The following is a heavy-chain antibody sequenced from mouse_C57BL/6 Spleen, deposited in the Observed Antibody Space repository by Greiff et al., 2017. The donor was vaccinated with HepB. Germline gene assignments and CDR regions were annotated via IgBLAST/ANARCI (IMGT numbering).Heavy chain of an antibody. Sequence: VQLQQSGPELVKPGASVKISCKASGYTFTDYYMNWVKQSHGKSLEWIGDINPNNGGTSYNQKFKGKATLTVDKSSSTAYMELRSLTSEDSAVYYCARREGYYGNYGEDYWGQGTTLTVSS. CDR2: INPNNGGT. CDR3: ARREGYYGNYGEDY. J-gene: IGHJ2*01. V-gene: IGHV1-26*01. CDR1: GYTFTDYY. D-gene: IGHD2-1*01.